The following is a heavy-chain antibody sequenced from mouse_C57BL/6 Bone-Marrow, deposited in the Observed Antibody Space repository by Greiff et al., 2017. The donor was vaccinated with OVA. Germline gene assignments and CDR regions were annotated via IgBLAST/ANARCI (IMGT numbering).Heavy chain of an antibody. V-gene: IGHV1-69*01. CDR3: ARYFYYYGSSYAMDY. D-gene: IGHD1-1*01. CDR2: IDPSDSYT. CDR1: GYTFTSYW. J-gene: IGHJ4*01. Sequence: QVQLQQSGAELVMPGASVKLSCKASGYTFTSYWMHWVKQRPGQGLEWIGEIDPSDSYTNYNQKFKGKSTLTVDKSSSTAYMQLSSLTSEDSAVYYCARYFYYYGSSYAMDYWGQGTSVTVSS.